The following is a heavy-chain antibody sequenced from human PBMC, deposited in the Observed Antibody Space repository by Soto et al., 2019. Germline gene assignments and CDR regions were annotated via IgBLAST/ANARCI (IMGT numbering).Heavy chain of an antibody. D-gene: IGHD3-9*01. V-gene: IGHV4-34*01. Sequence: PSETLSLTCAVYGGSFSGYYWSWIRQPPGKGLEWIGEINHSGSTNYNPSLKSRVTISVDTSKNQFSLKLSSVTAADTAVYYCARGTGRPYFFILAGYKRGPLWYFAYWGKGTLVPVSP. CDR1: GGSFSGYY. CDR2: INHSGST. CDR3: ARGTGRPYFFILAGYKRGPLWYFAY. J-gene: IGHJ4*02.